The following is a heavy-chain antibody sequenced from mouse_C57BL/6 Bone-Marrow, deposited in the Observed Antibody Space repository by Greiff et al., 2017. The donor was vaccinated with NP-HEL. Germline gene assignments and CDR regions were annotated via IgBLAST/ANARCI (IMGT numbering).Heavy chain of an antibody. CDR1: GYAFSSSW. CDR3: ARYYAYWYFDV. Sequence: QVQLQQSGPELVKPGASVKISCKASGYAFSSSWMNWVKQRPGKGLEWIGRIYPGDGDTNYNGKFKGKATLTAAKSSSTAYMQLSSLTSEDSAVYFCARYYAYWYFDVWGTGTTVTVSS. CDR2: IYPGDGDT. J-gene: IGHJ1*03. D-gene: IGHD1-1*02. V-gene: IGHV1-82*01.